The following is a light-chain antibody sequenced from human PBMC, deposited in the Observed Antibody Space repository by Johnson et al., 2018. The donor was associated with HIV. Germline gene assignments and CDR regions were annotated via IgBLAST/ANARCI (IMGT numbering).Light chain of an antibody. Sequence: QSALTQPPSVSATPGQKVTISCSGSSSNIGNNYVSWYQQLPGTAPKLLIYEDNKRPSGIPGRFSGSKSGTSATLGITGLQTGDEADYYCGTWDSSLSPGEFVFGTGTKVTV. CDR3: GTWDSSLSPGEFV. J-gene: IGLJ1*01. V-gene: IGLV1-51*02. CDR2: EDN. CDR1: SSNIGNNY.